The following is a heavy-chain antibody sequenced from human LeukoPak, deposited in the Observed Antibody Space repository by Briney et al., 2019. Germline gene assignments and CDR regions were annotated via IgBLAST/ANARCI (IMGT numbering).Heavy chain of an antibody. J-gene: IGHJ4*02. D-gene: IGHD5-18*01. CDR3: ARDHGYSYGYFDY. V-gene: IGHV3-21*01. CDR1: GFTFSSYS. CDR2: ISSSSSYI. Sequence: GGSLRLSCAASGFTFSSYSMNWVRQAPGKGLEWVSSISSSSSYIYYADSVKGRFTISRDNGKNSLYLQMISLRAEDTAVYYCARDHGYSYGYFDYWGQGTLVTVSS.